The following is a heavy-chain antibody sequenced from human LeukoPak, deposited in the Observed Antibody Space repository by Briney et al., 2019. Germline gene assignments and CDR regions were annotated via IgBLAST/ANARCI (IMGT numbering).Heavy chain of an antibody. V-gene: IGHV1-18*01. CDR2: ISAYNGNT. Sequence: GASVKVSCKASGYTFTSYGISWVRQAPGQGLEWMGWISAYNGNTNYAQKLQGRVTMTTDTSTSTAYMELRSLRSDDTAVYYCARDLGYYYDSSGYSDAFDIWGQGTMFTVSS. CDR3: ARDLGYYYDSSGYSDAFDI. D-gene: IGHD3-22*01. J-gene: IGHJ3*02. CDR1: GYTFTSYG.